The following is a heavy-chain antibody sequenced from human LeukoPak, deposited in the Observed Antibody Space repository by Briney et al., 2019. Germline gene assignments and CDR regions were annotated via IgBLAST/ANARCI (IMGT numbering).Heavy chain of an antibody. D-gene: IGHD3-3*01. J-gene: IGHJ4*02. V-gene: IGHV5-51*01. Sequence: GESLKISCKGSGYSFTSYWIGWVRQMPGKGLEWMGIIYPGDSDTRYSPSFQGQVTISADKSISTAYLQWSSLKASDIAMYYCARRGSIFGVVIHSDYWGQGTLVTVSS. CDR1: GYSFTSYW. CDR2: IYPGDSDT. CDR3: ARRGSIFGVVIHSDY.